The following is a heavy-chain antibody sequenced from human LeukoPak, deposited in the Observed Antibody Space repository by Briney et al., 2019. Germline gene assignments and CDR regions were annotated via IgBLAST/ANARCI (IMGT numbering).Heavy chain of an antibody. CDR2: ISGSGGST. CDR3: AKAYNIVVVPAAPAGPDY. Sequence: GGCLRLSCADSGFTFSSYAMCWVRQAPGKGLEWVSAISGSGGSTYYADSVKGRFTISRDNSKNTLYLQMNSLRAEDTAVYYCAKAYNIVVVPAAPAGPDYWGQGTLVTVSS. V-gene: IGHV3-23*01. D-gene: IGHD2-2*01. J-gene: IGHJ4*02. CDR1: GFTFSSYA.